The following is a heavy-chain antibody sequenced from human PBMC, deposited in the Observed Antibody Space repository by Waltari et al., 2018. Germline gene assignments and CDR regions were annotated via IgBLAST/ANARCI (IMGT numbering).Heavy chain of an antibody. Sequence: QLQLQESGPGLVKPSETLSLTCTVSGGSISSSSYYWGWIRQPPGKGLEWIGSIYYSGRTYYDPHLKRRVTISVDTSKNQFALKLSSGTDADTAVYYCARVTYGSGWYVDDWGQGTLVTVSS. CDR2: IYYSGRT. CDR3: ARVTYGSGWYVDD. D-gene: IGHD6-19*01. J-gene: IGHJ4*02. CDR1: GGSISSSSYY. V-gene: IGHV4-39*01.